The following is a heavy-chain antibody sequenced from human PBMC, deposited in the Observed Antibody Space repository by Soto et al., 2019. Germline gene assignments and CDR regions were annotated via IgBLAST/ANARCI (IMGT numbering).Heavy chain of an antibody. CDR1: GGFISSGDFY. V-gene: IGHV4-30-4*01. CDR3: ARVRMRTRIMGAYFGWFDP. D-gene: IGHD2-15*01. CDR2: IFNSVNT. Sequence: QVQLQESGPGLVKPSQTLSLTCTVSGGFISSGDFYWSWLRQPPGKGLEWIGDIFNSVNTYCSPSLRSRVSMSVDTSQNQFSLRLTSATAADTAVYYCARVRMRTRIMGAYFGWFDPWGQGTLVTVSS. J-gene: IGHJ5*02.